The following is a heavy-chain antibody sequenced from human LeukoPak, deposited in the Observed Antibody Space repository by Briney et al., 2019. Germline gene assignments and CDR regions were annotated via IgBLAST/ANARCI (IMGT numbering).Heavy chain of an antibody. CDR1: GGSFSGYY. V-gene: IGHV4-34*01. J-gene: IGHJ6*03. CDR3: ARMATPRGYYYYYYMDV. D-gene: IGHD2-15*01. Sequence: SETLSLTCAVYGGSFSGYYWSWIRQPPGKGLEWIGEINHSGSTNYNPSLKSRVTISVDTSKNQFSLKLSSVTAADTALYYCARMATPRGYYYYYYMDVWGKGTTVTVSS. CDR2: INHSGST.